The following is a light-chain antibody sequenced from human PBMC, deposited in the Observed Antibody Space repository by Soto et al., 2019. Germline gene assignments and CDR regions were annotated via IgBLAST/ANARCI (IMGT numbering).Light chain of an antibody. CDR1: SSDVGGYNS. Sequence: QSALTQPPSASGSPGQSVTISCTGTSSDVGGYNSVSWCQQYPGKAPKLMIYEVSKRPSGVPDRFSGSKSGNTASLTVSGLQAEDEADYYCCSYAGSSKVLFGGGTKLTVL. J-gene: IGLJ2*01. CDR2: EVS. CDR3: CSYAGSSKVL. V-gene: IGLV2-8*01.